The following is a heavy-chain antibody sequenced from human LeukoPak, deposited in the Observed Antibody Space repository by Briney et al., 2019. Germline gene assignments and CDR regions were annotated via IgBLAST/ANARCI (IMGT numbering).Heavy chain of an antibody. CDR3: AKDLNGIQLWLSLHY. CDR2: ISVSGDST. CDR1: GFTFSSYS. V-gene: IGHV3-23*01. D-gene: IGHD5-18*01. J-gene: IGHJ4*02. Sequence: PGRSLRLSCAFSGFTFSSYSMSWVRHARGKGLVWVSAISVSGDSTYYADSVKGRFTISRDNSKNPLYLQMNSLRAEDTAVYYCAKDLNGIQLWLSLHYWGQGTLVTVSS.